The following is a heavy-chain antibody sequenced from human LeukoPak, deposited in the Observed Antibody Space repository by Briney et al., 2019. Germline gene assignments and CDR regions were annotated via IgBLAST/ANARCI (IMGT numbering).Heavy chain of an antibody. CDR2: IMPMFGKS. J-gene: IGHJ4*02. Sequence: ASVKVSCKASGGTFSSYDISWVRQAPGQGLEWMGGIMPMFGKSNYAQKFQGRVTTTADKATSTAYMELSSLRSEDTAVYYCAGGRTDIVVVPATLRNYYFDYWGQGTLVTVSS. CDR1: GGTFSSYD. V-gene: IGHV1-69*06. CDR3: AGGRTDIVVVPATLRNYYFDY. D-gene: IGHD2-2*01.